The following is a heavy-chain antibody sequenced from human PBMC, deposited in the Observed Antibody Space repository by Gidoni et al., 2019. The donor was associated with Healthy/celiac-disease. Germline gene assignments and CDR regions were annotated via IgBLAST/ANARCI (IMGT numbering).Heavy chain of an antibody. V-gene: IGHV5-51*01. Sequence: EVQLVQSGAEVKKPGESLKNSCKGLGYSFTSYWFGLVRQMPGKVLEWTGIIYPGDSDTRYSPSFQGQVTISADKSISTAYLQWSSLKASDTARYYCARTKQLGNGFDYWGQGTLVTVSS. CDR2: IYPGDSDT. D-gene: IGHD3-16*01. CDR3: ARTKQLGNGFDY. J-gene: IGHJ4*02. CDR1: GYSFTSYW.